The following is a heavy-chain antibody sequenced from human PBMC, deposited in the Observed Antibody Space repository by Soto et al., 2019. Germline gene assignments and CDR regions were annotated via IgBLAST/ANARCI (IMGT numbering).Heavy chain of an antibody. V-gene: IGHV4-30-2*01. Sequence: PSETLSLTCAVSGGSISSGGYSWSWIRQPPGKGLEWIGYIYHSGSTYYNPSLKSRLTISVDKSKNQFSLNLTSVTAADTAVYYCARQDRVVVEGRWFDPWGQGTLVTVSS. CDR3: ARQDRVVVEGRWFDP. J-gene: IGHJ5*02. CDR2: IYHSGST. D-gene: IGHD2-15*01. CDR1: GGSISSGGYS.